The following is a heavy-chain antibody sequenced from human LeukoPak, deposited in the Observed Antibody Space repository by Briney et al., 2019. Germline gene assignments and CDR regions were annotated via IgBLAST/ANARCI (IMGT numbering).Heavy chain of an antibody. Sequence: GGSLRLSCAASGFTFSSYGMHWVRQAPGKGLEWVAFIRSDGSNKYYADSVKGRFTISRDNSKNTLYLQMNSLRAEDTAVYYCAKVRIAARPGYMDVWGKGTTVTVSS. J-gene: IGHJ6*03. CDR3: AKVRIAARPGYMDV. CDR2: IRSDGSNK. CDR1: GFTFSSYG. D-gene: IGHD6-6*01. V-gene: IGHV3-30*02.